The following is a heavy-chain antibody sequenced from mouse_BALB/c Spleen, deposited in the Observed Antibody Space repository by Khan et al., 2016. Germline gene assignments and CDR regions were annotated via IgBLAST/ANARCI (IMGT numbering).Heavy chain of an antibody. Sequence: EVQLVESGPGLVKPSQSLSLTCTVTGYSITSDYAWNWIRQFPGNKLEWMGYISYSGSTNYNPSLKSRISITRDTSKNQFFLLLNSVTTEVTGTYYCAGELGWFAYWGQGTLVTVSA. V-gene: IGHV3-2*02. CDR2: ISYSGST. D-gene: IGHD4-1*01. CDR3: AGELGWFAY. CDR1: GYSITSDYA. J-gene: IGHJ3*01.